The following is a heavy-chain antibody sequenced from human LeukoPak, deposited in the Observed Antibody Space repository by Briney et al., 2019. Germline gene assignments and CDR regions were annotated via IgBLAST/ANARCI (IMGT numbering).Heavy chain of an antibody. CDR2: ISGSGGST. J-gene: IGHJ4*02. CDR3: ARKLWHRNDC. Sequence: GGSLRLSCAASGFTFSSYAMSWVRQAPGKGLEWVSAISGSGGSTYYADSVKGRFTISRDNFKNTLYLQMNSLRAEDTALYYCARKLWHRNDCWGQGTLVTVSS. D-gene: IGHD3-16*01. CDR1: GFTFSSYA. V-gene: IGHV3-23*01.